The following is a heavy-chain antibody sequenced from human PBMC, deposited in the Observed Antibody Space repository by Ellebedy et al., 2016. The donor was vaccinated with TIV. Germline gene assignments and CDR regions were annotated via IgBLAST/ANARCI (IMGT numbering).Heavy chain of an antibody. Sequence: MPSETLSLTCTVSGVSITTNYWRWIRQTPGKGLEWIGYIYYGGGTNYNPSLKSRVTLSLDTSKNHFSLKLTSVTAADTAVYYCARPYGSGWLGRSAFDIWGQGTMVTVSS. CDR1: GVSITTNY. J-gene: IGHJ3*02. CDR3: ARPYGSGWLGRSAFDI. CDR2: IYYGGGT. V-gene: IGHV4-59*12. D-gene: IGHD6-19*01.